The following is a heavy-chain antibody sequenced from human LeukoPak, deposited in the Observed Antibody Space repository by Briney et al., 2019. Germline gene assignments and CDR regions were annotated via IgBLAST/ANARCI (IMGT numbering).Heavy chain of an antibody. CDR1: GFTFSSYS. CDR2: ISSSSSYI. J-gene: IGHJ3*02. CDR3: ARDQSENYYDSSGDVFDI. D-gene: IGHD3-22*01. Sequence: GGSLRLSCAASGFTFSSYSMNWVRQAPGKGLEWVSSISSSSSYIYYADSVKGRFIISRDNAKNSLYLQMYSLRAEDTAVYYCARDQSENYYDSSGDVFDIWGQGTLVTVSS. V-gene: IGHV3-21*01.